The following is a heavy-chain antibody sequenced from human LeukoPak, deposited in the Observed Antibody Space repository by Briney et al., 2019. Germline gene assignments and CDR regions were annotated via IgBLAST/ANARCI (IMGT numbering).Heavy chain of an antibody. V-gene: IGHV4-59*08. CDR3: ARHEGVTMVRGVIISPYYYYMDV. D-gene: IGHD3-10*01. CDR1: GGSISSYN. CDR2: IGYSGST. Sequence: SETLTLTCTVSGGSISSYNWSWIRQPPGKGLEWIGYIGYSGSTNYNPSLKSRVTISLDTSKNQFSLKLSSVTAADTAVYYCARHEGVTMVRGVIISPYYYYMDVWGKGMTVTVSS. J-gene: IGHJ6*03.